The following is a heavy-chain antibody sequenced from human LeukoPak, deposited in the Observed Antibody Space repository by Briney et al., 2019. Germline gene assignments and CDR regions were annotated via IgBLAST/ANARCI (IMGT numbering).Heavy chain of an antibody. V-gene: IGHV1-2*02. J-gene: IGHJ5*02. D-gene: IGHD1-1*01. Sequence: ASVKVSCKASGYTFTGYYMHWVRQAPGQGLEWMGWINPNSGGTNYAQKFQGRVTMTRDTSISTAYMEVSRLRSDDTAVYYCAREAETTLNWFDPWGQGTLVTVSS. CDR3: AREAETTLNWFDP. CDR2: INPNSGGT. CDR1: GYTFTGYY.